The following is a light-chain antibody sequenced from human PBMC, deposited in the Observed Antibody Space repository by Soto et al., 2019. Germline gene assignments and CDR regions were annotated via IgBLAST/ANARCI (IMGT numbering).Light chain of an antibody. CDR1: QSVSNNF. CDR2: GAS. Sequence: DIVLTQSPGTLSLSPGERAALSCGASQSVSNNFLAWYQQRPGQAPRLLISGASSRATGVPDRFSGSGSGTDFTLTITRVEPEDFAVYYCQQYGSSPLTFGGGTKADIK. CDR3: QQYGSSPLT. J-gene: IGKJ4*01. V-gene: IGKV3-20*01.